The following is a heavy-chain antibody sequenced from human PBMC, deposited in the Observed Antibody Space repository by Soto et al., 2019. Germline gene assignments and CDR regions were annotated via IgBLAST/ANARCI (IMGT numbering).Heavy chain of an antibody. CDR1: GYSFISSDYF. V-gene: IGHV4-39*07. Sequence: SETLSLTCTVSGYSFISSDYFWGWIRQSPGKGLEWIGTIYSTGSIDYSPSLKTRVTVSVDRSKTQLSLRLSSVTAADTAVYYCARDRVMLTFGGASEEWGIDSWGQGTLVTVSS. CDR3: ARDRVMLTFGGASEEWGIDS. J-gene: IGHJ4*02. CDR2: IYSTGSI. D-gene: IGHD3-16*01.